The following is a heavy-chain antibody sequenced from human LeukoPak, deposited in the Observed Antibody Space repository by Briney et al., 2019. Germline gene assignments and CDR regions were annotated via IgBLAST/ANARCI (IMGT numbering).Heavy chain of an antibody. V-gene: IGHV3-66*01. CDR3: ARDSGLTGYFDY. D-gene: IGHD3-9*01. CDR1: GFTVSSNY. Sequence: SGGSLRLSCAASGFTVSSNYMSWVSQAPGQGLEWVSVIYSGGSTYYADSVKGRFTISRDNSKNTLYLQMNSLRAEDTAVYYCARDSGLTGYFDYWGQGTLVTVSS. CDR2: IYSGGST. J-gene: IGHJ4*02.